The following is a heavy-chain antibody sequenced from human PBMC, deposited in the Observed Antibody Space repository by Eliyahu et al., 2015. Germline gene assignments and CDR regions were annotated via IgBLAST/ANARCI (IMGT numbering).Heavy chain of an antibody. CDR1: GYTFXXXG. CDR2: ISAYNGNT. Sequence: QVQLVQSXAEVKKPGASVKVSCKASGYTFXXXGISWVRQAPGQGLEWMGWISAYNGNTNXAQKLQGRVTMTTDTSTSTAYMELRSLRSDDTAVYYCARDSRAAAGMWWFDPWGQGTLVTVSS. V-gene: IGHV1-18*01. D-gene: IGHD6-13*01. CDR3: ARDSRAAAGMWWFDP. J-gene: IGHJ5*02.